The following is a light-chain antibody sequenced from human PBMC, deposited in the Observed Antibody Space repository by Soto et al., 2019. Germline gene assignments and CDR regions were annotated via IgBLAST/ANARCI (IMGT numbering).Light chain of an antibody. CDR2: WAS. Sequence: DIVMTQSPDSLAVSLGERATIHCKSSQIVLYSAKNKNFLTWYQQKPGQPPKLLIYWASTRKSGVPSRFSGSGSGTDFTLTISSLLPDDFATYYCQHYNSYSEAFGQGTKVDIK. J-gene: IGKJ1*01. V-gene: IGKV4-1*01. CDR3: QHYNSYSEA. CDR1: QIVLYSAKNKNF.